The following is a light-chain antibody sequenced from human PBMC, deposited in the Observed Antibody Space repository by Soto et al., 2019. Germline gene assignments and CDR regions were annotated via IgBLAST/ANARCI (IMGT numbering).Light chain of an antibody. Sequence: QSVLPQPASVSGSPGQAITISFTGTSSDVGGYNYVSWYQQHPGKAPKLMIYEVSNRPSGVSNRFSGSKSGNTASLTISGLQAEDEADYYCSAYTSSSTPYLFGTGTKLTVL. V-gene: IGLV2-14*01. CDR2: EVS. CDR1: SSDVGGYNY. CDR3: SAYTSSSTPYL. J-gene: IGLJ1*01.